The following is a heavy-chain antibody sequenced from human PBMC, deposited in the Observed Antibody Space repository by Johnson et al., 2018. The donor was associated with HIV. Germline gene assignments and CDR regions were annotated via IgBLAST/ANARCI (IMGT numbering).Heavy chain of an antibody. D-gene: IGHD2-21*02. CDR3: ARDVIVGGGSGDCYSTH. V-gene: IGHV3-20*04. CDR1: GFTFNDYG. CDR2: INWNGGNT. J-gene: IGHJ3*01. Sequence: VQLVESGGGVVRPVGSLRLSCAASGFTFNDYGMSWVRQVPGKGLEWVSGINWNGGNTGYVDSVKGRFTISRDNAKNSLFLQMNSLRVEDTALYYCARDVIVGGGSGDCYSTHWGQGTMVTVSS.